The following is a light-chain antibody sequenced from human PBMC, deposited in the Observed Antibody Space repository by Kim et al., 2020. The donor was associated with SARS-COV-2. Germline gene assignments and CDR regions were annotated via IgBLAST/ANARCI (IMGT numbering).Light chain of an antibody. Sequence: SLSPGERATLSCRASQSVGTRLAWYQQKPGQAPRLLIYDASSSVTGTPARFSGTGSGTDFTLTISSLEPEDFAIYYCQQRTNWITFGGGTKVDIK. CDR1: QSVGTR. V-gene: IGKV3-11*01. J-gene: IGKJ4*01. CDR2: DAS. CDR3: QQRTNWIT.